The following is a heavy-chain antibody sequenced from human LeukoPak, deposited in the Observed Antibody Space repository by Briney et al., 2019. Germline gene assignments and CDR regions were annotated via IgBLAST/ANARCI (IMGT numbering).Heavy chain of an antibody. J-gene: IGHJ6*02. CDR3: AREVYDFWSGNYYYYYGMDV. CDR2: IWYDGSNK. Sequence: PGGSLRLSCAASGLTFSSYGMHWVRQAPGKGLEWVAVIWYDGSNKYYADSVKGRFTISRDNSKNTLYLQMNSLRAEDTAVYYCAREVYDFWSGNYYYYYGMDVWGQGTTVTVSS. V-gene: IGHV3-33*01. D-gene: IGHD3-3*01. CDR1: GLTFSSYG.